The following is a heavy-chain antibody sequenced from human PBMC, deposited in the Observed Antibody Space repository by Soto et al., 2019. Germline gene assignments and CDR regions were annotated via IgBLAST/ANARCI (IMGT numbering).Heavy chain of an antibody. CDR2: IYPGDSDT. D-gene: IGHD3-3*01. CDR3: ARWGQLCVVEWSPPPYGMDV. Sequence: GESLKISCKGSGYSFTSYWIGWVRQMPGKGLEWMGIIYPGDSDTRYSPSFQGQVTISADKSISTAYLQWSSLKASDTAMYYWARWGQLCVVEWSPPPYGMDVWGQGTTVTVSS. J-gene: IGHJ6*02. CDR1: GYSFTSYW. V-gene: IGHV5-51*01.